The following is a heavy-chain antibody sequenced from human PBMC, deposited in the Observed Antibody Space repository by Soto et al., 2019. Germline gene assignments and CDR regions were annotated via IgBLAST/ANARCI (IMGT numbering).Heavy chain of an antibody. J-gene: IGHJ4*02. D-gene: IGHD2-2*01. CDR3: ARGGRGRTSWALFDY. CDR2: IYYSGST. Sequence: SETLSLTCTVSGGSISGYYWSWIRQPPGKGLEWIGYIYYSGSTNYNPSLKSRVTISVDTSKNQFSLKLSSVTAADTAVYYCARGGRGRTSWALFDYWGQGTLVTVSS. CDR1: GGSISGYY. V-gene: IGHV4-59*01.